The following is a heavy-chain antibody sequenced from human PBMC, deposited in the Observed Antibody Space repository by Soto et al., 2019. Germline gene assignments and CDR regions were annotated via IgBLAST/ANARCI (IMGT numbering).Heavy chain of an antibody. CDR2: IYSSGGT. D-gene: IGHD3-22*01. V-gene: IGHV4-59*01. CDR3: ARMFHYYDGGYFDF. J-gene: IGHJ4*02. CDR1: GGSFSGSY. Sequence: PSETLSLTCTVSGGSFSGSYWSWIQQSPGKGLEWIGYIYSSGGTNYNPSLKSQVTISVDSSRNQFSLNLKSVTAADAALYYCARMFHYYDGGYFDFWGQGSLVTVSS.